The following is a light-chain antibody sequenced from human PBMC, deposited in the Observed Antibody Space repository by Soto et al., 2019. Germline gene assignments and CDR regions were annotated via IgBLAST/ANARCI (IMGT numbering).Light chain of an antibody. CDR3: QQYGSSPQT. J-gene: IGKJ1*01. Sequence: IVFTPAPGTLSLSPGERATPSCQASQSVSSSYLAWYQQKPGQAPRLLIYGASSRATGIPDRFSGSGSGTDFTLTISRLEPEDFAVYYCQQYGSSPQTFGQGTKVDIK. CDR2: GAS. CDR1: QSVSSSY. V-gene: IGKV3-20*01.